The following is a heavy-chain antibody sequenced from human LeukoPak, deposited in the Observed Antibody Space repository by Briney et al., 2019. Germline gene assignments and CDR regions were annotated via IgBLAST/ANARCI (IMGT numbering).Heavy chain of an antibody. V-gene: IGHV3-11*04. CDR1: GFTFSDYY. CDR3: ARDPTPTSYYSPPGAFDI. J-gene: IGHJ3*02. D-gene: IGHD3-10*01. CDR2: ISSSGSTI. Sequence: GGSLRLSCAASGFTFSDYYMSWIRQAPGKGLEWVSYISSSGSTIYYADSVKGRFTISRENAKNSLYLQMNSLRAEDTAVYYCARDPTPTSYYSPPGAFDIWGQGTMVTVSS.